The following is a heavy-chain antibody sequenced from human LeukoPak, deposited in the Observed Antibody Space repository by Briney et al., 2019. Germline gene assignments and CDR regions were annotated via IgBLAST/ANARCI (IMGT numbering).Heavy chain of an antibody. CDR1: GFTFDDYG. CDR2: INWNGGGT. V-gene: IGHV3-20*04. CDR3: AREGSGALDY. J-gene: IGHJ4*02. D-gene: IGHD2-15*01. Sequence: GRSLRLSCAASGFTFDDYGMSWVRQAPGKGLEWVSGINWNGGGTGYADSVKGRFTISRDNAKNSLYLQMDSLRAEDTALYYCAREGSGALDYWGQGTLVTVSS.